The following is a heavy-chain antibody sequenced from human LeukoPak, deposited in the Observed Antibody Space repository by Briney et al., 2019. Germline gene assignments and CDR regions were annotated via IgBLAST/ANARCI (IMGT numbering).Heavy chain of an antibody. CDR2: ISTDGRRS. J-gene: IGHJ6*02. Sequence: PGGSLRLSCAASGFTFSRYWMHWLRQAPGEGLVWVSRISTDGRRSTDADSVKGRFTIPRDNGSNTLLLQMYSLRAEDTAVYYCASYLTSIPSGMDVWGQGTTVTVSS. CDR1: GFTFSRYW. D-gene: IGHD2/OR15-2a*01. V-gene: IGHV3-74*03. CDR3: ASYLTSIPSGMDV.